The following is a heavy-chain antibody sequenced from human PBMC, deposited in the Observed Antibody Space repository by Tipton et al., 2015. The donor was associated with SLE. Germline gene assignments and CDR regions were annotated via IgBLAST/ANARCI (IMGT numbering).Heavy chain of an antibody. CDR1: GFTFSSYA. CDR2: ISGSGGST. Sequence: SLRLSCAASGFTFSSYAMSWVRQAPGKGLEWVSVISGSGGSTYYADSVKGRFTISRDNAKNSLYLQMNSLRAEDTAVYYCAREWGRTFDYWGQGTLVTVSS. D-gene: IGHD7-27*01. CDR3: AREWGRTFDY. J-gene: IGHJ4*02. V-gene: IGHV3-23*01.